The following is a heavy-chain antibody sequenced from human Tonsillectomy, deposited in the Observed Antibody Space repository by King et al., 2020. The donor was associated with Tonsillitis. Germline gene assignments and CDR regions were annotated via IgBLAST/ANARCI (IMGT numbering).Heavy chain of an antibody. CDR1: GGSISSHF. CDR3: ARDGMATMTTFFDC. V-gene: IGHV4-4*07. Sequence: MQLQESGPGLVKPSETLSLTCTVSGGSISSHFWSWIRQPAGKGLEWIGRIYSSGSTNYNPSFRNRVTISVDTSKNHLSLRLSSVTAADTAVYYCARDGMATMTTFFDCWGQGTLVTVSS. CDR2: IYSSGST. D-gene: IGHD5-24*01. J-gene: IGHJ4*02.